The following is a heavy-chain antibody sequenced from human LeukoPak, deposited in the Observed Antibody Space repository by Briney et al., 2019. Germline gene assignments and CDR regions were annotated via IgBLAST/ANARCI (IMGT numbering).Heavy chain of an antibody. V-gene: IGHV4-59*01. CDR2: IYYGGST. J-gene: IGHJ2*01. D-gene: IGHD3-10*01. CDR1: GGSISSYY. Sequence: PSETLSLTCTVSGGSISSYYWSWIRRPPGKGLEWIGYIYYGGSTNYNPSLKSRVTISVDTSKNQFSLKLISVTAADTAVYYCARVSYYGSGSYRYFDLWGRGTLVTVSS. CDR3: ARVSYYGSGSYRYFDL.